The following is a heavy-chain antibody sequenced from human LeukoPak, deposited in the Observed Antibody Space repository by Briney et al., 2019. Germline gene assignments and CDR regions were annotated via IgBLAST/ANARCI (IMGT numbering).Heavy chain of an antibody. Sequence: GGSLRLSCTASGFAFSTYWMFWVRQAPGKGLVWVSQINPEGASTTYGDPAKGRFTASRDNAKNALHLQMSMLRVDDTAVYYCARGTAITAGIDFWGQGTLVTVSS. D-gene: IGHD6-19*01. CDR2: INPEGAST. CDR1: GFAFSTYW. J-gene: IGHJ4*02. V-gene: IGHV3-74*01. CDR3: ARGTAITAGIDF.